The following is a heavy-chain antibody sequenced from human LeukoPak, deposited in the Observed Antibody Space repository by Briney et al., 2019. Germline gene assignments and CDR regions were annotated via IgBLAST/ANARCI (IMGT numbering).Heavy chain of an antibody. CDR1: GFTFSSYW. Sequence: GGSLRLSCAASGFTFSSYWMSWVRQTSGKGLEWVAHIKQDGSEKYFVDSVKGRFTISRDNAKPSLYLQMNSLRAEDTAVYYCARMYWGAFDIWGQGTMVTVSS. J-gene: IGHJ3*02. V-gene: IGHV3-7*01. D-gene: IGHD2-8*02. CDR3: ARMYWGAFDI. CDR2: IKQDGSEK.